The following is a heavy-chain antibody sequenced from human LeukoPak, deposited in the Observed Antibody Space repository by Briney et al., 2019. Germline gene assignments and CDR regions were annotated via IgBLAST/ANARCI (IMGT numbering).Heavy chain of an antibody. V-gene: IGHV4-38-2*02. CDR1: GYSISSGYY. J-gene: IGHJ3*02. D-gene: IGHD2-2*01. Sequence: SETLSLACTVSGYSISSGYYWGWIRQPPGKGLEWIGSIYHSGSTYYNPSLKSRVTISVDTSKNQFSLKLSSVTAADTAVYYCARASYCSSTSCYYEGAFDIWGQGTMVTVSS. CDR3: ARASYCSSTSCYYEGAFDI. CDR2: IYHSGST.